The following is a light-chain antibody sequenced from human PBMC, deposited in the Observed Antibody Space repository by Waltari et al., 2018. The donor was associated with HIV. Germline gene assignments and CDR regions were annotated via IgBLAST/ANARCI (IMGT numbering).Light chain of an antibody. CDR3: AAWTDSLTAVV. J-gene: IGLJ2*01. Sequence: QSVLTQPPSASGTPGQRVTISCSGSSSNIGSYYAYWYQQLPGTAPKLLIYRNNQRPSGVPDRFSGSKSGTSASLAINGLRSEDEADYYCAAWTDSLTAVVFGGGTKLSVL. CDR2: RNN. V-gene: IGLV1-47*01. CDR1: SSNIGSYY.